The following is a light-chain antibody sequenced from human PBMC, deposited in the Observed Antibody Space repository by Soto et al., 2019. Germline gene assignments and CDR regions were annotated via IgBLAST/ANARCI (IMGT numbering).Light chain of an antibody. CDR2: GAS. Sequence: EILMTQSPVTLSVSPGDRATLSCRASQSVSSNLAWYQQKPGQAPRLLIYGASTRATGIPARFSGRGSGTEFTLTISSLQSEDFALYYCQHYNSWPPLFTFGPGTKVDVK. V-gene: IGKV3-15*01. J-gene: IGKJ3*01. CDR1: QSVSSN. CDR3: QHYNSWPPLFT.